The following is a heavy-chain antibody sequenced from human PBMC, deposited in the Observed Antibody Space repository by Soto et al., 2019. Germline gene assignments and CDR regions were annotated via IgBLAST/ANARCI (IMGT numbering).Heavy chain of an antibody. Sequence: QITLKESGPTLVIPTQTLTLTCTFSGFSLSTSGVGVAWIRQPPGQALEWLALTYWDDDKRYSPSLRSRLTITKDTSKNHVVPTMTNMDPVDTGTYYCAHKGGRGAGMDVWGQGTTVTVSS. J-gene: IGHJ6*02. CDR3: AHKGGRGAGMDV. CDR1: GFSLSTSGVG. D-gene: IGHD2-15*01. V-gene: IGHV2-5*02. CDR2: TYWDDDK.